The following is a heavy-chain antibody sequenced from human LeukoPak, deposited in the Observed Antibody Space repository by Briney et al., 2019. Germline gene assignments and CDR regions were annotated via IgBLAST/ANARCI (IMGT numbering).Heavy chain of an antibody. CDR2: ISYDGSNK. J-gene: IGHJ6*04. V-gene: IGHV3-30*18. CDR3: AELGITMIGGV. Sequence: GGSLRLSCAASGFTFSSYGMHWVRQAPGKGLEWVAVISYDGSNKYYADSVKGRFTVSRDNSKNTLNLQMNSLRAEDTAVYYCAELGITMIGGVWGKGTTVTISS. D-gene: IGHD3-10*02. CDR1: GFTFSSYG.